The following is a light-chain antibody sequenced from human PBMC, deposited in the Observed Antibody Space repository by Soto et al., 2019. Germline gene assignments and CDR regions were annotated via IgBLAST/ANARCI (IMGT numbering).Light chain of an antibody. CDR3: QQYGTSFT. J-gene: IGKJ3*01. V-gene: IGKV3-20*01. CDR1: QSVRSSY. CDR2: GAF. Sequence: EAVLTQSPGTLSLSPGERANFSCRASQSVRSSYVAWYQQKPGQAPRLLIYGAFRRATGIPDRFSGSGSGTDFTLTINRLEPEDLAVYYCQQYGTSFTFGPGTKVDIK.